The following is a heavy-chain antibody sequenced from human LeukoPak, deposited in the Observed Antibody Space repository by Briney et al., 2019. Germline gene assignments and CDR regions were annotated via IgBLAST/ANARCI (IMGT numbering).Heavy chain of an antibody. CDR2: ITGGGENT. V-gene: IGHV3-23*01. CDR1: GFTFSKHT. D-gene: IGHD3-22*01. Sequence: GGSLRLSCAASGFTFSKHTMSWVLQTSGKGLEWVSSITGGGENTYYADSVKGRFTISRDFSKNTVFLHMNSLRAEDTAMYYCARGDDSGYYDYFDYWGQGALVTVSS. CDR3: ARGDDSGYYDYFDY. J-gene: IGHJ4*02.